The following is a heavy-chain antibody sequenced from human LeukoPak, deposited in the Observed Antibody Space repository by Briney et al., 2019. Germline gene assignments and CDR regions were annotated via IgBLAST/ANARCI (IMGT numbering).Heavy chain of an antibody. Sequence: GSLRLSCAASGFTFSSYWMSWVRKAPGKGLEWIGSIYYSGSTYYNPSLKSRVTISVDTSKNQFSLKLSSVTAADTAVYYCARAADSSLPHDYWGQGTLVTVSS. J-gene: IGHJ4*02. CDR3: ARAADSSLPHDY. V-gene: IGHV4-39*07. D-gene: IGHD6-25*01. CDR1: GFTFSSYW. CDR2: IYYSGST.